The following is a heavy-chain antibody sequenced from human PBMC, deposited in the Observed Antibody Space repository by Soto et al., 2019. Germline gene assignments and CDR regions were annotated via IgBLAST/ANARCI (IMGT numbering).Heavy chain of an antibody. Sequence: GGSLRLSCVASGFSFSNYWMSWVRQTPGKGLEWVANIKQDGRKQYYLDSVKGGFTISRDNAKNSLYLRMDSLRAEDTAVYYCARGDCSAGTCYSIWFDPWGQGTQVTVSS. V-gene: IGHV3-7*01. CDR2: IKQDGRKQ. CDR1: GFSFSNYW. J-gene: IGHJ5*02. D-gene: IGHD2-15*01. CDR3: ARGDCSAGTCYSIWFDP.